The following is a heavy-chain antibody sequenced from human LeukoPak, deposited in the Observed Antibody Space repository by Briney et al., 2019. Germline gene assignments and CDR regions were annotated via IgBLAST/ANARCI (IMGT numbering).Heavy chain of an antibody. CDR3: ARLPDFWSGSTTFDP. D-gene: IGHD3-3*01. CDR1: GYTFTGYY. CDR2: INPNSGGT. J-gene: IGHJ5*02. V-gene: IGHV1-2*02. Sequence: GASVKVSCKASGYTFTGYYMHWVRQAPGQGLEWMGWINPNSGGTNYAQKFQGRVTMTRDTSIGTAYMELSRLRSDDTAVYYCARLPDFWSGSTTFDPWGQGTLVTVSS.